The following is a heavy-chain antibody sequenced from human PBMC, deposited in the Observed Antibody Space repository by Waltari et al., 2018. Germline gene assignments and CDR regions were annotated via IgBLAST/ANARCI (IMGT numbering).Heavy chain of an antibody. Sequence: QVQLQESGPGLVKPSQTLSLTCTVSGGSISSGSYYWSWIRQPAGKGLEWIGYIYTSGSTNYNPSLRGRVTISLDTSKYHFSLKLSSVTAADTAVYYCARVWGDYVADYWGQGTLVTVSS. CDR2: IYTSGST. CDR1: GGSISSGSYY. V-gene: IGHV4-61*09. CDR3: ARVWGDYVADY. D-gene: IGHD4-17*01. J-gene: IGHJ4*02.